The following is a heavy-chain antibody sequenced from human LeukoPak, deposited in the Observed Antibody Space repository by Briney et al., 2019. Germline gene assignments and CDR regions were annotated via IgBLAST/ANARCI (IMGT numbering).Heavy chain of an antibody. CDR2: INAGNGNT. CDR3: AREVAAAGLRYYYYGMDV. J-gene: IGHJ6*02. CDR1: GYTFTSYA. V-gene: IGHV1-3*01. Sequence: GASVKVSCKASGYTFTSYAMDWVRQAPGQRLEWMGWINAGNGNTKYSQKFQGRVTITRDTSASTAYMELSSLRSEDTAVYYCAREVAAAGLRYYYYGMDVWGQGTTVTVSS. D-gene: IGHD6-13*01.